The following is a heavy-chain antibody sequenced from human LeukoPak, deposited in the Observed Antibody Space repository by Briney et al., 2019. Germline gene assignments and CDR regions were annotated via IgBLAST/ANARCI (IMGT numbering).Heavy chain of an antibody. J-gene: IGHJ3*02. V-gene: IGHV4-59*01. D-gene: IGHD4-17*01. CDR3: ARGGGYGDSQNRIGAFDI. Sequence: SETLSLTRTVSGGSISNYYWSWIRQPPGKGLEWIGYIYYSGSTNYNPSLESRVTISVDTSKNQFSLKLSSVTAADTAVYYCARGGGYGDSQNRIGAFDIWGQGTMVTVSS. CDR2: IYYSGST. CDR1: GGSISNYY.